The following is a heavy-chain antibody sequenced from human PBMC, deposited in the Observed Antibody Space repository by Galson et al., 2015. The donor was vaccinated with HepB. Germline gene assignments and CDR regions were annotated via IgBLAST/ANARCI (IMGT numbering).Heavy chain of an antibody. CDR3: TTVAVAGTWLVSYYYGMDV. Sequence: SLRLSCAASGFTFSNAWMSWVRQAPGKGLEWVGRIKSKTDGGTTDYAAPVKGRFTISRDDSKNTLYLQMNSLKTEDTAVYYCTTVAVAGTWLVSYYYGMDVWGQGTTVTVSS. CDR1: GFTFSNAW. CDR2: IKSKTDGGTT. V-gene: IGHV3-15*01. J-gene: IGHJ6*02. D-gene: IGHD6-19*01.